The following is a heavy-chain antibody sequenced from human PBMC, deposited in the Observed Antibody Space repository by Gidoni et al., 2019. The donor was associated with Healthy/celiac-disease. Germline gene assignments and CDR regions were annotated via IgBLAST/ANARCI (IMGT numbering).Heavy chain of an antibody. V-gene: IGHV4-59*01. J-gene: IGHJ5*02. CDR2: IYYSGST. D-gene: IGHD3-16*01. CDR1: GGSISSYY. CDR3: ARGTVSHLSP. Sequence: QVQLQESGPGLVKPSETLSLTCTDSGGSISSYYWSWIRQPPGKGLEWIGYIYYSGSTNYNPSLKSRVTISVDTSKNQFSLKLSSVTAADTAVYYCARGTVSHLSPWGQGTLVTVSS.